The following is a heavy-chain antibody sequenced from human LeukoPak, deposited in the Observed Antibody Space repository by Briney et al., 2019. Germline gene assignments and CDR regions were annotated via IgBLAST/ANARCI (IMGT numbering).Heavy chain of an antibody. CDR1: EYSFTTFW. D-gene: IGHD2-15*01. V-gene: IGHV5-51*01. J-gene: IGHJ4*02. Sequence: GESLKISCKGSEYSFTTFWIGWVRQMPGKGLEWIGFIYPGDSDTRYSPSFQGQVTISADKSITTAYLQWSSLKASDTAMYYCARGGRVRYCSGGSCPYYFDYWGQGTLVTVSS. CDR3: ARGGRVRYCSGGSCPYYFDY. CDR2: IYPGDSDT.